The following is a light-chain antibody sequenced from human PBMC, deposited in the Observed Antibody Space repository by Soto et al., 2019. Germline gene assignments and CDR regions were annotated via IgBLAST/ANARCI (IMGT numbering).Light chain of an antibody. CDR2: GAS. CDR3: QQRNVWPPIT. J-gene: IGKJ5*01. V-gene: IGKV3-15*01. CDR1: QSVSSN. Sequence: EIVMTQSPDTLSVSPGERATLSCRASQSVSSNLAWYQHKPGQAPRLLMYGASTRATGVPARFGGSGSGTDFTLTINSLEPEDFAVYYCQQRNVWPPITFGQGTRLEIK.